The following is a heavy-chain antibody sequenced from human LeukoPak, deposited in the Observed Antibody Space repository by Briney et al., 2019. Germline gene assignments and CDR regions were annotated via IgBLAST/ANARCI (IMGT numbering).Heavy chain of an antibody. J-gene: IGHJ4*02. D-gene: IGHD3-22*01. CDR3: ASSYYDSSGYYDY. V-gene: IGHV1-69*13. Sequence: SVKVSCKASGYTFSRYAVNWVRLAPGQGLEWMGGIIPIFGTANYAQKFQGRVTITADESTSTAYMELSSLRSEDTAVYYCASSYYDSSGYYDYWGQGTLVTVSS. CDR1: GYTFSRYA. CDR2: IIPIFGTA.